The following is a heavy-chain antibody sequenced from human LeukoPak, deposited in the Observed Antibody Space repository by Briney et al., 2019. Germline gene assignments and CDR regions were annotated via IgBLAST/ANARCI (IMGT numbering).Heavy chain of an antibody. Sequence: SETLSLTCTVSGGSISSYYWSWIRQPPGKGLEWIGYIYYSGSTNYNPSLKSRVIISVDTSKNQFSLKLSSVTAADTAVYYCARVPVIPGNVEYCDYWGQGTLVTVSS. V-gene: IGHV4-59*01. CDR2: IYYSGST. CDR1: GGSISSYY. J-gene: IGHJ4*02. CDR3: ARVPVIPGNVEYCDY. D-gene: IGHD4-23*01.